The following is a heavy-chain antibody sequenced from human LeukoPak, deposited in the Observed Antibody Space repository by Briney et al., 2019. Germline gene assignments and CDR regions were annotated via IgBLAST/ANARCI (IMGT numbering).Heavy chain of an antibody. CDR1: GFTFNSYW. D-gene: IGHD3-10*01. Sequence: GSLRLSCAASGFTFNSYWMSWVRQPPGKGLEWIGSGSTNYNPSLKSRVTISVDTSKNQFSLKLSSVTAADTAVYYCARAAGSYYGSGSPFDSWGQGTLVTVSS. J-gene: IGHJ5*01. CDR2: SGST. V-gene: IGHV4-4*02. CDR3: ARAAGSYYGSGSPFDS.